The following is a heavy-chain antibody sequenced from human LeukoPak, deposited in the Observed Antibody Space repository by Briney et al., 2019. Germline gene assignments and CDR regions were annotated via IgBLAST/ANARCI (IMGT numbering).Heavy chain of an antibody. D-gene: IGHD6-19*01. Sequence: GGSLRLSCAASGFTFDDYGMSWVRQAPGKGLEWVSGINWNGGRTGYADSVKGRLTISRDNAKNSLYLQMNSLRAEDTALYYCAKLARTGRFDYWGQGTLVTVSS. CDR2: INWNGGRT. V-gene: IGHV3-20*04. CDR3: AKLARTGRFDY. J-gene: IGHJ4*02. CDR1: GFTFDDYG.